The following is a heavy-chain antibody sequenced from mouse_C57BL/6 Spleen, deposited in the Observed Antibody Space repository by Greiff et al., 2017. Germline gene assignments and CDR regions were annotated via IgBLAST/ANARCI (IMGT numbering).Heavy chain of an antibody. J-gene: IGHJ1*03. Sequence: QVQLKESGAELVRPGASVTLSCKASGYTFTDYAMHWVKQTPVHGLEWIGAIDPETGGTAYNQKFKGKAILTADKSSSTAYMELLSRTSEDSAVYYCTGFYYGYDWYFDVWGTGTTVTVSS. V-gene: IGHV1-15*01. CDR1: GYTFTDYA. CDR2: IDPETGGT. D-gene: IGHD2-2*01. CDR3: TGFYYGYDWYFDV.